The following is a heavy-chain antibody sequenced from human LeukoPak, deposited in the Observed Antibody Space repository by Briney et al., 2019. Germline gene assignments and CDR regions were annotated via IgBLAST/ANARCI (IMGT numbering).Heavy chain of an antibody. J-gene: IGHJ4*02. CDR1: GGSISSGGYS. CDR2: IYHSGST. CDR3: ARELFDSSGWYFFDY. Sequence: SQTLSLTCAVSGGSISSGGYSWSWIRQPPGKGLEWIGYIYHSGSTYYNPSLKSRVTISVDRSKNQFSLKLSSVTAADTAVYYCARELFDSSGWYFFDYWGQGTLVTVSS. V-gene: IGHV4-30-2*01. D-gene: IGHD6-19*01.